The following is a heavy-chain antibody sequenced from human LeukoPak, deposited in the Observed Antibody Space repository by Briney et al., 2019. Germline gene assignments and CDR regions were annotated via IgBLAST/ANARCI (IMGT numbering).Heavy chain of an antibody. CDR3: ARGPELRFLEWFFDY. V-gene: IGHV3-74*01. CDR2: INTDGSDT. D-gene: IGHD3-3*01. J-gene: IGHJ4*02. Sequence: GGSLRLSCAASGFTFSSYWMHWVRQAPGKGLVWVSRINTDGSDTNYADSVKGRFTISRDNAKNTLYLQMNSLRAEDTAVYYCARGPELRFLEWFFDYWGRGTLVTVSS. CDR1: GFTFSSYW.